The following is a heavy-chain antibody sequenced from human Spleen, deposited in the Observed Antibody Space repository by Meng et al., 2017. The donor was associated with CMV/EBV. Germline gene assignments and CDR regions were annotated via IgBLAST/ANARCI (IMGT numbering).Heavy chain of an antibody. Sequence: ASVKVSCKASGYTFTDHYFHWVRQAPGQGLEWMGWIYPNSGGTHYAQKFQGRLTVTTDTSISTGYMELSSLGSDDTAVYYCAREDDDFWSGYYYYYGMDVWGQGTTVTVSS. CDR2: IYPNSGGT. V-gene: IGHV1-2*02. J-gene: IGHJ6*02. CDR1: GYTFTDHY. D-gene: IGHD3-3*01. CDR3: AREDDDFWSGYYYYYGMDV.